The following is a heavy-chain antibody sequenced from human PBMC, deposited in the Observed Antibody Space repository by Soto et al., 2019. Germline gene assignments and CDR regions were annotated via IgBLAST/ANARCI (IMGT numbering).Heavy chain of an antibody. D-gene: IGHD6-6*01. Sequence: GESLKISCKGSGYSFTSYWISWVRQMPGKGLEWMGRIDPSDSYTNYSPSFQGHVTISADKSISTAYLQWSSLKASDTAMYYCARREGSSSRFGVYYYGMDVWGQGTTVTVSS. CDR3: ARREGSSSRFGVYYYGMDV. CDR1: GYSFTSYW. J-gene: IGHJ6*02. CDR2: IDPSDSYT. V-gene: IGHV5-10-1*01.